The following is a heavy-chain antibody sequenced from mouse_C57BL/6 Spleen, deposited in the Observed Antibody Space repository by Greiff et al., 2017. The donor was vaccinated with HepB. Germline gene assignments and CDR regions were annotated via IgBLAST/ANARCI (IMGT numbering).Heavy chain of an antibody. J-gene: IGHJ4*01. CDR1: GFTFSSYA. V-gene: IGHV5-4*01. CDR2: ISDGGSYT. CDR3: ARDGWGAYYAMDY. D-gene: IGHD1-1*02. Sequence: EVQLVESGGGLLKPGGSLKLSCAASGFTFSSYAMSWVRQTPEKRLEWVATISDGGSYTYYPDNVKGRFTISRDNAKNNLYLQMSHLKSEDTAMYYCARDGWGAYYAMDYWGQGTSVTVSS.